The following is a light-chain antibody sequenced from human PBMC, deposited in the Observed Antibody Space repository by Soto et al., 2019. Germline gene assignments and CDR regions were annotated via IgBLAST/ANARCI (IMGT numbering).Light chain of an antibody. CDR3: PQYGSSGT. Sequence: IVLTQSPSTLAVSPGARATLSCRARQRVRNNYLAWHQQKPGQAPRLLIYGASNRATGIPDRFSGSGSGTDFTLTNSRLEPKDFAVYYCPQYGSSGTFGQGTKVDIK. CDR1: QRVRNNY. V-gene: IGKV3-20*01. CDR2: GAS. J-gene: IGKJ1*01.